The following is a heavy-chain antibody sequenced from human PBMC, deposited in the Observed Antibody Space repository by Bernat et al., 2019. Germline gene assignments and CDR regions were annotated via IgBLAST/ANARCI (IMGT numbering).Heavy chain of an antibody. CDR1: GFIFSSYA. D-gene: IGHD2-21*01. Sequence: QVQLVESGGGVVQPGRSLRLSCSASGFIFSSYAMHWVRQAPGKGLEWVAVLSYDGGYEYYADSVKGRFTISGDNSKNTLNLQMDSLRAEDTAVYYCAKSRVGIWYYFDYWGQGTLVTVSS. J-gene: IGHJ4*02. CDR3: AKSRVGIWYYFDY. V-gene: IGHV3-30*18. CDR2: LSYDGGYE.